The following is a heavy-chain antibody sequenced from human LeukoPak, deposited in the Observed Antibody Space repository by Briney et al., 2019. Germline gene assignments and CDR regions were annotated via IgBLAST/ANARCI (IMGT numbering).Heavy chain of an antibody. CDR1: GYTFTSYE. Sequence: ASVKVSCKASGYTFTSYEINWVRQATGQGLEWMGWMNTDTGNTGYAQKFQGRVTMTRNTSISTAYMELSSLRSEDTAVYYCARGRGGYADYYYYMDVWGKGTTVTVSS. CDR2: MNTDTGNT. D-gene: IGHD5-12*01. CDR3: ARGRGGYADYYYYMDV. J-gene: IGHJ6*03. V-gene: IGHV1-8*01.